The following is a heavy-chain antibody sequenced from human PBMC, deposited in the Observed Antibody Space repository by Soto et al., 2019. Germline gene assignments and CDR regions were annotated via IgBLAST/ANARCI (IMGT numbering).Heavy chain of an antibody. CDR3: ASGGDSGYDSNYYYGMDV. J-gene: IGHJ6*02. V-gene: IGHV1-8*01. D-gene: IGHD5-12*01. CDR1: GYTFTSYD. Sequence: QVQLVQSGAEVKKPGASVKVSCKAAGYTFTSYDINWVRQATGQGLEWMGWMNPNSGNTGYAQKFQGRVTMTRNTSISKAYMELSSLRSEDTAVYYCASGGDSGYDSNYYYGMDVWGQGTTVTVSS. CDR2: MNPNSGNT.